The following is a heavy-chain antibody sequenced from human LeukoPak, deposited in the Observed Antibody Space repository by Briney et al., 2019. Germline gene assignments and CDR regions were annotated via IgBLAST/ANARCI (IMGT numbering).Heavy chain of an antibody. Sequence: PGGSLRLSCAASGFTFSSHAMNWVRQAPGKGLGWVSSISSNINYIQYADSVKGRFTISRDNAKNSLYLQMNSLRAEDTAVYYCARRNSGYSSSWYFNDYWGQGTLVTVSS. CDR1: GFTFSSHA. V-gene: IGHV3-21*01. CDR3: ARRNSGYSSSWYFNDY. J-gene: IGHJ4*02. CDR2: ISSNINYI. D-gene: IGHD6-13*01.